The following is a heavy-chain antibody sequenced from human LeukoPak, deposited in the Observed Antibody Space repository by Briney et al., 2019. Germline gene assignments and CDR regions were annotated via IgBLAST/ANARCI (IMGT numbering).Heavy chain of an antibody. V-gene: IGHV3-53*01. CDR1: GFTVSTNY. Sequence: AGGSLRLSCVASGFTVSTNYMSWVRQAPGKGLEWVSVIYNGDDTYYADSVKGRFTISRDNSKNTLYLQMSSLTGEDTAVYYCARVLRYQLPPDYWGQGTLVTVSS. CDR3: ARVLRYQLPPDY. CDR2: IYNGDDT. D-gene: IGHD2-2*01. J-gene: IGHJ4*02.